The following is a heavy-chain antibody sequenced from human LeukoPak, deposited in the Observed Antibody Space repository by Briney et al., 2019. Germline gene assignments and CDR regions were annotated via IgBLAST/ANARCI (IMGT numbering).Heavy chain of an antibody. J-gene: IGHJ3*02. D-gene: IGHD3-16*01. CDR2: IYSGGST. Sequence: GGSLRLSCAASGFTFSSYWMSWVRQAPGKGLEWVSVIYSGGSTYYADSVKGRFTISRDNSKNTLYLQMNSLRAEDTAVYYCASGDYRGRAFDIWAKGQWSPSLQ. CDR1: GFTFSSYW. V-gene: IGHV3-66*01. CDR3: ASGDYRGRAFDI.